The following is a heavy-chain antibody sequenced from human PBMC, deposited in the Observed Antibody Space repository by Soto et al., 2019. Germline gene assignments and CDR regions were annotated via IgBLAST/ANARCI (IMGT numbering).Heavy chain of an antibody. Sequence: SETLSLTCTVSGGSISSSSYYWGWIRQPPGKGLEWIGSIYYSGSTYYNPSLKSRVTISVDRSNNQVSLQLNSVTPDDTAVYYCARLIGNSWLDSWGQGTLVTVSS. D-gene: IGHD1-26*01. CDR1: GGSISSSSYY. V-gene: IGHV4-39*01. CDR3: ARLIGNSWLDS. J-gene: IGHJ5*01. CDR2: IYYSGST.